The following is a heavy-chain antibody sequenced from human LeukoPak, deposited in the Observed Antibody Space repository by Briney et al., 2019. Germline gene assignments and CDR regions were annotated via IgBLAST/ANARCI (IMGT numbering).Heavy chain of an antibody. CDR2: IYYSGST. CDR3: ARVFRRYYYYYMDV. CDR1: GGSISSSSYY. J-gene: IGHJ6*03. V-gene: IGHV4-39*07. Sequence: SETLSLTCTVSGGSISSSSYYWGWIRQPPGKGLEWIGSIYYSGSTYYNPSLKSRVTISVDTSKNQFSLKLSSVTAADTAVYYCARVFRRYYYYYMDVWGKGTTVTVSS. D-gene: IGHD2-21*01.